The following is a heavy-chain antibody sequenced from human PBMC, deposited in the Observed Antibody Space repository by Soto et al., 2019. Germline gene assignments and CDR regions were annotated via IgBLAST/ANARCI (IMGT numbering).Heavy chain of an antibody. Sequence: ASVKVSCKASGYTFTGYYMHWVRQAPGQGLEWMGWINPNSGGTNHAQKFQGWVTMTRDTSISTAYMELSRLRSDDTAVYYCARVYMVRGTIIRYFDYWGQGTLVTVSS. J-gene: IGHJ4*02. D-gene: IGHD3-10*01. CDR1: GYTFTGYY. V-gene: IGHV1-2*04. CDR2: INPNSGGT. CDR3: ARVYMVRGTIIRYFDY.